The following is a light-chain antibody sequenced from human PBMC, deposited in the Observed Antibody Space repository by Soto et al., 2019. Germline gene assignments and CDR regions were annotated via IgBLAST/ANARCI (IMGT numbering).Light chain of an antibody. J-gene: IGKJ1*01. Sequence: DIQMTQPPSTLSASVGDRVTINCRASQNVNDYLAWYQHKPAKSPKVLIYDASTLESGVPSRFRGSGSGIEFTLTISGLQADDFATYYCQQYSSRRPVVQGT. CDR2: DAS. CDR1: QNVNDY. V-gene: IGKV1-5*01. CDR3: QQYSSRRP.